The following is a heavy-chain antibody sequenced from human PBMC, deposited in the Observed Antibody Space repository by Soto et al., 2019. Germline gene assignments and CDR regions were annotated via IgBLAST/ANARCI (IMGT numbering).Heavy chain of an antibody. CDR2: FDPEDAET. CDR1: GYSLTGTS. J-gene: IGHJ4*02. Sequence: QGHLVQSGAEVKTPGASVKVSCKVSGYSLTGTSMHWVRQSPGKGLEWMGGFDPEDAETFYAQKFQGRVTMTEDSSTDTAYMELTNLTSADTAIYFCTSLNPYFDFWGQGTPVTVSS. CDR3: TSLNPYFDF. V-gene: IGHV1-24*01.